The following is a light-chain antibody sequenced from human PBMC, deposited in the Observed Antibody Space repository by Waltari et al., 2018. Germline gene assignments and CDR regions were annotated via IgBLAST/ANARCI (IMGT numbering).Light chain of an antibody. CDR2: DVS. V-gene: IGLV2-14*03. CDR1: SSDVGGHNY. J-gene: IGLJ1*01. CDR3: SSYTSSSTRV. Sequence: QSTLTQPASVSESPGQSITISCTGTSSDVGGHNYVSWYQQHPGKAPKLVIYDVSSRPSGVSKLFSGSKSGNTASRTIYGLQAEDEADYYCSSYTSSSTRVFGTGTRVTVL.